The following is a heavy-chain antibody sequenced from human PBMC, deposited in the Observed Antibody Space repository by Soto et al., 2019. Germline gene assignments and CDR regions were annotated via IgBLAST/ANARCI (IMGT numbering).Heavy chain of an antibody. CDR1: GFTFSSYG. D-gene: IGHD2-21*02. J-gene: IGHJ5*02. CDR2: IWYDGSNK. V-gene: IGHV3-33*06. CDR3: AKVTVTATDWFDP. Sequence: GGSLRLSCAASGFTFSSYGMHWVRQAPGKGLEWVAVIWYDGSNKYYADSVKGRFTISRDNSKNTLYLQMNSLRAEDTGVYYCAKVTVTATDWFDPWGQGTLVTVSS.